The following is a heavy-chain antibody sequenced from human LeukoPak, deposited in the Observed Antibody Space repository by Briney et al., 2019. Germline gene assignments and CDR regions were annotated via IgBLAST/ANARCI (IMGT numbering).Heavy chain of an antibody. Sequence: RGSLRLSCAASGFTFSRNAMNWVRQAPGKGLEWVSFISSSSNYMSYADSVRGRFTISRDNAKNSLYLQMNSLRAEDTAVYYCARPLDSSNNYFDYWGQGTLVTVSA. D-gene: IGHD6-13*01. CDR1: GFTFSRNA. V-gene: IGHV3-21*01. J-gene: IGHJ4*02. CDR3: ARPLDSSNNYFDY. CDR2: ISSSSNYM.